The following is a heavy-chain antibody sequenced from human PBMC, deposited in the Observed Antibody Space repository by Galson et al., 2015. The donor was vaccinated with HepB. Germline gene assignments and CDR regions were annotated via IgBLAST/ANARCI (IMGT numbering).Heavy chain of an antibody. Sequence: SLRLSCATSGFHFSSYGMHWVRQAPGKGLEWVSLIWHDGSEKYYTESVKGRFTISRDNSREMVYLQMNNLRVDDTAIYYCARPPLVVDTAHDAPEFWGRGTVVTVSS. CDR2: IWHDGSEK. J-gene: IGHJ3*01. D-gene: IGHD2-21*02. V-gene: IGHV3-33*08. CDR3: ARPPLVVDTAHDAPEF. CDR1: GFHFSSYG.